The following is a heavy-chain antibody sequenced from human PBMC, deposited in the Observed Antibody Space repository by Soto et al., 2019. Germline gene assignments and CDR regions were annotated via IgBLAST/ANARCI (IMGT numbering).Heavy chain of an antibody. CDR1: GGTFSSYA. D-gene: IGHD3-22*01. CDR2: IIPIFGTA. Sequence: QVQLVQSGAEVKKPGSSVKVSCKASGGTFSSYAISWVRQAPGQGLEWMGGIIPIFGTANYAQKFQGRDTITADESTSTAYMELSSLRSEDTAVYYCARDRSTDSSGYLYWFDPWGQGTLVTVSS. V-gene: IGHV1-69*01. J-gene: IGHJ5*02. CDR3: ARDRSTDSSGYLYWFDP.